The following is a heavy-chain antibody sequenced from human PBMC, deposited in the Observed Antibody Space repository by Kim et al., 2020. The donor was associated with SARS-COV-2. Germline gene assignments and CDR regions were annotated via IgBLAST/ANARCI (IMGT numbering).Heavy chain of an antibody. D-gene: IGHD3-10*01. CDR2: IYQSGST. CDR3: ASLRDITMVRRAMDS. CDR1: GGSISSGGYY. Sequence: SETLSLTCTVSGGSISSGGYYWTWIRQHPGKGLEWIGYIYQSGSTYYSSSLRSRVTISKDTSKNQFSLKLSSVTAADTAVYYCASLRDITMVRRAMDSWGHGPLVTVSS. J-gene: IGHJ5*01. V-gene: IGHV4-31*03.